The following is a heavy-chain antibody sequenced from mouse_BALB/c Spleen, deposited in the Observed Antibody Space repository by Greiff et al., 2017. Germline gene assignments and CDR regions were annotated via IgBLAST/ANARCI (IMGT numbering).Heavy chain of an antibody. CDR2: IDPYNGGT. D-gene: IGHD1-1*01. CDR3: ARVYYGMGKFDY. Sequence: EVQLQQSGPELVKPGASVKVSCKASGYAFTSYNMYWVKQSHGKSLEWIGYIDPYNGGTSYNQKFKGKATLTVDKSSSTAYMELRSLTSEDSAVYYCARVYYGMGKFDYWGQGTLVTVSA. CDR1: GYAFTSYN. V-gene: IGHV1-22*01. J-gene: IGHJ3*01.